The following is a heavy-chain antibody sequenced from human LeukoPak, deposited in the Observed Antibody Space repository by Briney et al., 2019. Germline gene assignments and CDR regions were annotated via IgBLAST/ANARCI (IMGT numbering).Heavy chain of an antibody. D-gene: IGHD3-10*01. CDR1: GFTFSGYA. Sequence: GGSLRLSCAASGFTFSGYAMSWVRQAPGKGLEWVSAISGSGGSTYYADSVKGRFTISRDNAKNSLYLQMNSLRAEDTAVYYCARDDRFGEFDYWGQGTLVTVSS. V-gene: IGHV3-23*01. CDR2: ISGSGGST. J-gene: IGHJ4*02. CDR3: ARDDRFGEFDY.